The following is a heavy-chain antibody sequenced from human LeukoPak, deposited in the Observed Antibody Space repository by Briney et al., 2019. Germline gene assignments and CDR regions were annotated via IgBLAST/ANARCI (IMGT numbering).Heavy chain of an antibody. V-gene: IGHV3-30-3*01. CDR1: GFTFSTYA. D-gene: IGHD1-1*01. Sequence: GGSLRLACAASGFTFSTYAIHWVRQAPGKGLEWVTVISNDGNKKYYADSVKGRVTISRDNSKNTLYLQMNSLRPEDTAVYYCAKGAYKFDYWGQGTLVTVSS. CDR2: ISNDGNKK. CDR3: AKGAYKFDY. J-gene: IGHJ4*02.